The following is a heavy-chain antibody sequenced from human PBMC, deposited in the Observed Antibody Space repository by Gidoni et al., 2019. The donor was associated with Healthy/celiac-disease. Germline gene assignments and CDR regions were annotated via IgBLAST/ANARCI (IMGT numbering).Heavy chain of an antibody. Sequence: QVTLKESGPVLVKPTETLTLTCTVSGFSLSNARMGVSWIRQPPGKALEWLAHIFSNDEKSYSTSLKSRLTISKDTSKSQVVLTMTNMDPVDTATYYCARILGSEPSGYYYYYMDVWGKGTTVTVSS. CDR3: ARILGSEPSGYYYYYMDV. CDR2: IFSNDEK. D-gene: IGHD7-27*01. CDR1: GFSLSNARMG. J-gene: IGHJ6*03. V-gene: IGHV2-26*01.